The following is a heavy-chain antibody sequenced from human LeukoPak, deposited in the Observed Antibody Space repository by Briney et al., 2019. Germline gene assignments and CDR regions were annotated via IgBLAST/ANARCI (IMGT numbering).Heavy chain of an antibody. V-gene: IGHV1-46*01. J-gene: IGHJ1*01. CDR2: INPSGGST. CDR1: GYTFTSYG. CDR3: ARGGNEVVADAEYFQH. Sequence: ASVKVSCKASGYTFTSYGISWVRQAPGQGLEWMGIINPSGGSTRYAQKFQGRVTMTRDMSTSTVYMELSSLRSEDTAVYYCARGGNEVVADAEYFQHWGQGTLVTVSS. D-gene: IGHD3-22*01.